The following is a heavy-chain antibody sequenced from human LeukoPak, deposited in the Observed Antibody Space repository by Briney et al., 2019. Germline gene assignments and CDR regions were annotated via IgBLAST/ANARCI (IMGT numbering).Heavy chain of an antibody. D-gene: IGHD6-19*01. Sequence: GGSLRLSCAASGFTFSSYAMSWVRQAPGKGLEWVAVISNDGSNKYYADSVKGRSTISRDNSKSTLYLQMNSLRAEDTAVYYCAKDRGAVSGINYYGMDVWGQGTTVTVSS. CDR1: GFTFSSYA. V-gene: IGHV3-30*18. J-gene: IGHJ6*02. CDR2: ISNDGSNK. CDR3: AKDRGAVSGINYYGMDV.